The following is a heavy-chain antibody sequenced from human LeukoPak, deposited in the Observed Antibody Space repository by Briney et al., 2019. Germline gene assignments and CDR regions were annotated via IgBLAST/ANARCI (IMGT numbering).Heavy chain of an antibody. CDR2: IYYSGST. Sequence: SETLSLTCTVSGGSISSYYWSWIRQPPGKGLEWIGYIYYSGSTNYNPSLKSRITISVDTSKNQFSLKVSSVTAADTALYYCARGGSSWDVIDYWGQGTLVTVSS. CDR1: GGSISSYY. V-gene: IGHV4-59*08. D-gene: IGHD6-13*01. J-gene: IGHJ4*02. CDR3: ARGGSSWDVIDY.